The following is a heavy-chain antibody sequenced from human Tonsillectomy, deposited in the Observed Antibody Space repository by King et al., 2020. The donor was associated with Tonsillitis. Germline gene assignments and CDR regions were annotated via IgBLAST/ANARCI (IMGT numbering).Heavy chain of an antibody. Sequence: VQLVESGGGLVKAGGSLRLSCTASGFTFGDYYMSWIRQAPGKGLEWLSYISSTSSYTNYADSVKGRFIVSRDNAKISLYLQMNSLRAEDTAVYYCAIERCTISSCYGGFEYWGQGTLVTVSS. V-gene: IGHV3-11*05. CDR1: GFTFGDYY. J-gene: IGHJ4*02. D-gene: IGHD2-2*01. CDR2: ISSTSSYT. CDR3: AIERCTISSCYGGFEY.